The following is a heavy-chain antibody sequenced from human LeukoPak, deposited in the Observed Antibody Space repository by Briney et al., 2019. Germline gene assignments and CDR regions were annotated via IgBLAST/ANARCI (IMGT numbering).Heavy chain of an antibody. D-gene: IGHD6-13*01. J-gene: IGHJ4*02. Sequence: QTSETLSLTCAVYGGSFSGYYWSWIRQPPGKGLEWVAVISYDGSNKKFADSVKGRFAVSRDNSRNTLYLQMSSLRTEDTAVYYCAKERGATAGTVFFDYWGQGTLVTVSS. CDR3: AKERGATAGTVFFDY. CDR1: GGSFSGYY. CDR2: ISYDGSNK. V-gene: IGHV3-30*18.